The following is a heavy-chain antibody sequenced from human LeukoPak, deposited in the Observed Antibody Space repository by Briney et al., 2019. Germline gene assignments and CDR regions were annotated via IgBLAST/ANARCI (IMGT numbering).Heavy chain of an antibody. D-gene: IGHD1-26*01. CDR3: ARAKWELRDVDY. V-gene: IGHV1-8*01. CDR1: GYTFTSYD. Sequence: ASVKVSCKASGYTFTSYDINWVRQATGQGLEWMGWMNPNSGNTGYAQKFQGRVTMTRNTSISTAYMELSSLRSEDTAVYYCARAKWELRDVDYWGQGTLVTVSS. J-gene: IGHJ4*02. CDR2: MNPNSGNT.